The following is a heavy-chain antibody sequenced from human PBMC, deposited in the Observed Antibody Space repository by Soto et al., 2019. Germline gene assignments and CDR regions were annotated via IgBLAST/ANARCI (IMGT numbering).Heavy chain of an antibody. CDR3: ARCYRAAGRYYYYYGMDV. CDR2: IYYSGST. Sequence: PSETLSLTCTVSGGSISSGGYYWSWIRQHPGKGLEWIGYIYYSGSTYYNPSLKSRVTISVDTSKNQFSLKLSSVTAADTAVYYCARCYRAAGRYYYYYGMDVWGQGTTVTVSS. J-gene: IGHJ6*02. V-gene: IGHV4-31*03. D-gene: IGHD6-13*01. CDR1: GGSISSGGYY.